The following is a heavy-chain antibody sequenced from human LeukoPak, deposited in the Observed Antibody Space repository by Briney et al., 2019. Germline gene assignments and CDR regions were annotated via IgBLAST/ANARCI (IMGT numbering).Heavy chain of an antibody. CDR1: GGTFSSYA. V-gene: IGHV1-69*13. J-gene: IGHJ4*02. CDR3: ARDRDSYGYKLGY. Sequence: SVKVSCKASGGTFSSYAISWVRQAPGQGLEWMGGIVPIFGTANYAQKFQGRVTITADESTSTAYMELSSLRSEDTAVYYCARDRDSYGYKLGYWGQGTLVTVSS. D-gene: IGHD5-18*01. CDR2: IVPIFGTA.